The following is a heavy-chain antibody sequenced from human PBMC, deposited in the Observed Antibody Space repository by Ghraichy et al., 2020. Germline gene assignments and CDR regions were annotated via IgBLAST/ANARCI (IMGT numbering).Heavy chain of an antibody. CDR1: GFTFDDYA. D-gene: IGHD3-3*01. Sequence: GGSLRLSCAASGFTFDDYAMHWVRQAPGKGLEWVSGISWNSGSIGYADSVKGRFTISRDNAKNSLYLQMNSLRAEDTALYYCAKGLRHDFWVAWFDPWGQGTLVTVSS. CDR2: ISWNSGSI. CDR3: AKGLRHDFWVAWFDP. J-gene: IGHJ5*02. V-gene: IGHV3-9*01.